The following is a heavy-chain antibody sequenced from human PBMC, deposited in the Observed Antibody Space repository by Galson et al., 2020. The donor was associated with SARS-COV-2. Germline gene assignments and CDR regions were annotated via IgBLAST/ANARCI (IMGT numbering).Heavy chain of an antibody. CDR3: ARVQPTEPLAPFGF. CDR1: GGSVSSGAFS. Sequence: PSETLSLTCAVSGGSVSSGAFSWTWIRQPPGKGLEWIGYIYDSGNTYYNPSLKSRVSISVDRSKNQFSLNLSSVTAADTAVYYCARVQPTEPLAPFGFWSQGTLVTVSS. D-gene: IGHD1-1*01. CDR2: IYDSGNT. V-gene: IGHV4-30-2*01. J-gene: IGHJ4*02.